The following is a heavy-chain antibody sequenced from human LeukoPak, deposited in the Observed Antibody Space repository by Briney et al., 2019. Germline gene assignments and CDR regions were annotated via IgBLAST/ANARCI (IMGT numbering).Heavy chain of an antibody. CDR1: GFTFSSYW. CDR3: AREGPGLSSDFDY. D-gene: IGHD3-16*02. V-gene: IGHV3-7*01. J-gene: IGHJ4*02. CDR2: IKQDGSEK. Sequence: GGSLRLSCAASGFTFSSYWMSWVRQAPGKGLEWVANIKQDGSEKYYVDSVKGRFTISRDNAKNSLYLQMNSLRAEDTAVYYCAREGPGLSSDFDYWGQGTLVTVSS.